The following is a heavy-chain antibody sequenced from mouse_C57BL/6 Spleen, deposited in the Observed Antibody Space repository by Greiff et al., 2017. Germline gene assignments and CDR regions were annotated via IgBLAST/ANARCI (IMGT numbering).Heavy chain of an antibody. CDR2: IHPNSGST. CDR1: GYTFTSYW. CDR3: ARSLHRDYFDY. V-gene: IGHV1-64*01. D-gene: IGHD2-10*01. Sequence: QVQLKQPGAELVKPGASVKLSCKASGYTFTSYWMHWVKQRPGQGLEWIGMIHPNSGSTNYNEKFKSKATLTVDKSSSTAYMQLSSLTSEDSAVYYCARSLHRDYFDYWGQGTTLTVSS. J-gene: IGHJ2*01.